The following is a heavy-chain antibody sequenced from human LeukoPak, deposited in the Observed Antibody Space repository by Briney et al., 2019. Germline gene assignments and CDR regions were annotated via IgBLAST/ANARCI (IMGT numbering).Heavy chain of an antibody. V-gene: IGHV4-59*12. Sequence: SETXXLXXTVSGGSISSXXWSWIRXPPGKGXXXXXYIYYSGSTNYNPSLKSRVTISVDTSKNQFSLKLSSVTAADTAVYYCARSSVDIAVAFDYWGQGTLVTVSS. CDR2: IYYSGST. J-gene: IGHJ4*02. CDR3: ARSSVDIAVAFDY. D-gene: IGHD6-19*01. CDR1: GGSISSXX.